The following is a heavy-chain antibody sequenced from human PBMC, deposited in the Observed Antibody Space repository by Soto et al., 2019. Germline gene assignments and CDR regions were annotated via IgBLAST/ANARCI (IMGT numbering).Heavy chain of an antibody. V-gene: IGHV4-4*02. CDR1: GDSISSSEW. CDR3: ARGGITAVRNYYFDH. Sequence: QVQLQESGPGLVKPSGTLSLNCKVSGDSISSSEWWSWVRQPPGKGLEWIAEIHHSGPTNYNPSLHSRVTITVDKSKTQISLRLAAVTAADTAVYYCARGGITAVRNYYFDHWGQGTLVTVSS. J-gene: IGHJ4*02. D-gene: IGHD1-20*01. CDR2: IHHSGPT.